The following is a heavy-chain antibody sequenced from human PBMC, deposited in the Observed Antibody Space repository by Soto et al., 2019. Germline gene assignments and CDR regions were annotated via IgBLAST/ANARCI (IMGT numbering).Heavy chain of an antibody. CDR1: GFSFSTFE. V-gene: IGHV3-23*01. Sequence: EVQLLESGGGLAQPGGSLRLSCAASGFSFSTFEMSWVRQAPGRGLEWVSFISDDGSRTYYADAVKGRFTISRDNSKHTLYLQMNSLTAEDAAVYACVKGGWLDFWGQGNLVTVSS. J-gene: IGHJ5*01. D-gene: IGHD3-16*01. CDR3: VKGGWLDF. CDR2: ISDDGSRT.